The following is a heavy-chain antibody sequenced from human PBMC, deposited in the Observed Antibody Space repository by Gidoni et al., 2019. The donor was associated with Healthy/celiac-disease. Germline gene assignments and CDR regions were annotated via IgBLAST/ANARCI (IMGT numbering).Heavy chain of an antibody. V-gene: IGHV3-48*02. CDR3: ARGEDNWNDWNPFDY. J-gene: IGHJ4*02. CDR1: GFTFSSYS. Sequence: EVQLVESGGGLVQPGGSLRLSCAASGFTFSSYSMIWVRQAPGKGLEWVSYISSSSSTIYYADSVKGRFTISRDNAKNSLYLQMNSLRDEDTAVYYCARGEDNWNDWNPFDYWGQGTLVTVSS. D-gene: IGHD1-20*01. CDR2: ISSSSSTI.